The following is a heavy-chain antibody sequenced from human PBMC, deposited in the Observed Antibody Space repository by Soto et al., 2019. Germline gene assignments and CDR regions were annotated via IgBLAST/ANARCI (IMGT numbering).Heavy chain of an antibody. Sequence: PSETLSLTCTVSGGSISSGGYYWSWIRQHPGKGLEWIGYIYYSGSTYYNPSLKSRVTISVDTSKNQFSLKLSSVTAADTAVYYCAREAAGITRWFDYWGQGTLLTVSS. CDR1: GGSISSGGYY. V-gene: IGHV4-31*03. D-gene: IGHD6-13*01. CDR3: AREAAGITRWFDY. J-gene: IGHJ4*02. CDR2: IYYSGST.